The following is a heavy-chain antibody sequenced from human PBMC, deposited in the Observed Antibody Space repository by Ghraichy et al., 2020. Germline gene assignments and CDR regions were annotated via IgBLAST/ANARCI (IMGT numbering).Heavy chain of an antibody. Sequence: ETLSLTCTVSGGSISNYYWTWIRQPPGKGLEWIGFVYYSGSTNYNPSLKGRVTISVDTSKNQFSLKLSSVTAADTAVYYCARAAYGAAEYFQHWGQGTLVTVSS. CDR2: VYYSGST. J-gene: IGHJ1*01. V-gene: IGHV4-59*01. D-gene: IGHD2-21*01. CDR1: GGSISNYY. CDR3: ARAAYGAAEYFQH.